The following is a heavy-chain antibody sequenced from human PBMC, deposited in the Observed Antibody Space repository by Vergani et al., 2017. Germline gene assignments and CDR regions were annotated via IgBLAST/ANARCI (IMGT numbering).Heavy chain of an antibody. D-gene: IGHD3-22*01. CDR1: GFTFSSYS. J-gene: IGHJ3*02. V-gene: IGHV3-21*01. CDR2: ISSSSSYI. CDR3: ATRPLYYYDSSGYYYVGAFDI. Sequence: EVQLVESGGGLVKPGGSLRLSCAASGFTFSSYSMNWVRQAPGKGLDWVSSISSSSSYIYYADSVKGRFTISRDNAKNSLYLQMNSLRAEDTAVYYCATRPLYYYDSSGYYYVGAFDIWGQGTMVTVSS.